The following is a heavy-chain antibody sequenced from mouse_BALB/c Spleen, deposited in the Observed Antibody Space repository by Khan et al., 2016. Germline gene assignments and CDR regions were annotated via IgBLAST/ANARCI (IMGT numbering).Heavy chain of an antibody. V-gene: IGHV1-9*01. CDR1: GYTFSSYW. J-gene: IGHJ2*01. CDR2: ILPGSDST. CDR3: ARSRLYFDH. D-gene: IGHD3-2*02. Sequence: QVQLKQSGAELMKPGASVKISCKATGYTFSSYWIEWVKQRPGHGLEWIGEILPGSDSTNYDEKFEGKATFTADTSSNTAYMQLSSLTSEDSDVYYCARSRLYFDHWGQGTTLTVSS.